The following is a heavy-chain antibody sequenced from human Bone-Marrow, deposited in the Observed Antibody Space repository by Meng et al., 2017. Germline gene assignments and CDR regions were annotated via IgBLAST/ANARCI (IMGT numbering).Heavy chain of an antibody. J-gene: IGHJ4*02. D-gene: IGHD3-3*01. CDR3: ARGRVFRRTIFGVVIFDY. CDR1: GGSFSGYY. CDR2: INHSGST. Sequence: QVDVSQGGAGLFKPSVTPSSTWAVYGGSFSGYYWSWIRQPPGKGLEWIGEINHSGSTNYNPSLKSRVTISVDTSKNQFSLKLSSVTAADTAVYYCARGRVFRRTIFGVVIFDYWGQGTLVTVSS. V-gene: IGHV4-34*01.